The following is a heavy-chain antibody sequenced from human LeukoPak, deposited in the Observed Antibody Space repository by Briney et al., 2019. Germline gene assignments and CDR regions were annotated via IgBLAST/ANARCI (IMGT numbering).Heavy chain of an antibody. CDR1: GASFSGHY. V-gene: IGHV4-59*11. CDR2: IYYSGST. D-gene: IGHD1-7*01. CDR3: ARQPNWNYLWFDP. J-gene: IGHJ5*02. Sequence: SETLSLTCTVSGASFSGHYWSWIRQPPGKGLEWVGYIYYSGSTNYNPSLKSRVTISVDTSKNQFSLKLSSVTAADTAMYYCARQPNWNYLWFDPWGQGTLVTVSS.